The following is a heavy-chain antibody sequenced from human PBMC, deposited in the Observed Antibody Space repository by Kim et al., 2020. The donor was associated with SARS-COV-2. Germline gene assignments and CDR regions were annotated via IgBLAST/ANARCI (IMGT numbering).Heavy chain of an antibody. Sequence: SETLSLTCTVSGGSISSYYWSWIRQPPGKGLEWIGYIYYSGSTNYNPSLKSRVTISVDTSKNQFSLKLSSVTAADTAVYYCARWDGSGSYYNDAFDIWGQGTMVTVSS. CDR1: GGSISSYY. V-gene: IGHV4-59*13. CDR2: IYYSGST. D-gene: IGHD3-10*01. J-gene: IGHJ3*02. CDR3: ARWDGSGSYYNDAFDI.